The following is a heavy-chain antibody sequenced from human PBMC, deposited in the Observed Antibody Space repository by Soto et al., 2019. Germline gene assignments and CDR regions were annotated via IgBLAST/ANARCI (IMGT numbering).Heavy chain of an antibody. CDR2: ISGSGGST. CDR3: AKDSPITIFGAIKPNWFDP. CDR1: GFTFSSYA. J-gene: IGHJ5*02. V-gene: IGHV3-23*01. Sequence: GGSLRLSCAASGFTFSSYAMSWVLQAPWKGLEWVSAISGSGGSTYYADSVKGRFTISRDNSKNTLYLQMNSLRAEDTAVYYCAKDSPITIFGAIKPNWFDPWGQGTLVTVSS. D-gene: IGHD3-3*01.